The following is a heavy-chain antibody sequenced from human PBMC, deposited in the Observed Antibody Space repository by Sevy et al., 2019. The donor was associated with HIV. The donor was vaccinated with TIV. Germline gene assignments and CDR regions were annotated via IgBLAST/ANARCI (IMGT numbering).Heavy chain of an antibody. Sequence: SETLSLTCTVSGGSVSSGSSYWSWIRQPPGKGLEWIAYIYYSGSTNYNPSLKSRVTISVDTSKSQFSLKLTSVTAADTAVYFCARSSSTMEAAYYFDYWGQGTLITVS. V-gene: IGHV4-61*01. CDR3: ARSSSTMEAAYYFDY. J-gene: IGHJ4*02. CDR1: GGSVSSGSSY. D-gene: IGHD6-13*01. CDR2: IYYSGST.